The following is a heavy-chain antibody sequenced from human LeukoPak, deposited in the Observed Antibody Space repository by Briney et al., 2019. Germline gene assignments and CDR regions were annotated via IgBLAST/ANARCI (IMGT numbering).Heavy chain of an antibody. CDR1: GGSFSGYY. V-gene: IGHV4-39*01. CDR2: IYYSGST. D-gene: IGHD6-19*01. J-gene: IGHJ4*02. Sequence: SETLSLTCAVYGGSFSGYYWGWIRQPPGKGLEWIGSIYYSGSTYYNPSLKSRVTISVDTSKNQFSLKLSSVTAADTAVYYCARCPRPGIAVAGTEPYYFDYWGQGTLVTVSS. CDR3: ARCPRPGIAVAGTEPYYFDY.